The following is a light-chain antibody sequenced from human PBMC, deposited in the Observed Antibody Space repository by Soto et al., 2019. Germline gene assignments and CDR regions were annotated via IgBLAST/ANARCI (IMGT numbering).Light chain of an antibody. V-gene: IGLV2-14*01. J-gene: IGLJ1*01. CDR2: EIS. CDR1: SSDVGRYDY. Sequence: LTQPASVSGSPGQSITISCTGTSSDVGRYDYVSWYQQHPGKAPKLMVSEISHRPSGVSNRFSGSKSGNTASLTISGLQAEDEADYYCSSYSTMGTYVFGAGTKVT. CDR3: SSYSTMGTYV.